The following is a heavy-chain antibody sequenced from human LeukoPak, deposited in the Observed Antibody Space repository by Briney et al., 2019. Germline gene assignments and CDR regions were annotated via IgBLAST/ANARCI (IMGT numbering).Heavy chain of an antibody. CDR2: INSDGSSI. J-gene: IGHJ6*02. CDR3: ARGNHYYGSGSYYLGYYYYGMDV. D-gene: IGHD3-10*01. CDR1: GFTFSSYW. V-gene: IGHV3-74*01. Sequence: GGSLRLSCAASGFTFSSYWMHWVRQAPGKGLVWVSRINSDGSSISYADSVKGRFTISRDNAKNTLYLQMNSLRAEDTAVYYCARGNHYYGSGSYYLGYYYYGMDVWGQGTTVTVSS.